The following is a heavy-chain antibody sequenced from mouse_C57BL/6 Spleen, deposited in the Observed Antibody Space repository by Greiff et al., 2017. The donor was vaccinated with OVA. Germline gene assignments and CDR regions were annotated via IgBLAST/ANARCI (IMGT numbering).Heavy chain of an antibody. D-gene: IGHD2-5*01. J-gene: IGHJ3*01. CDR2: INPSTGGT. CDR3: ARDSNSFAD. Sequence: VQLQQSGPELVKPGASVKISCKASGYSFTGYYMNWVKQSPEKSLEWIGEINPSTGGTTYNQKFKAKATLTVDTSSSTAYMQLKSLTSEDSAVYDYARDSNSFADWGQGTLVTVSA. V-gene: IGHV1-42*01. CDR1: GYSFTGYY.